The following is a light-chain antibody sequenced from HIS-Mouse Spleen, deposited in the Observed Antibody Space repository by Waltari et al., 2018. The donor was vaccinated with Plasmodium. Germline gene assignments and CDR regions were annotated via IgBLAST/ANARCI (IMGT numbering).Light chain of an antibody. Sequence: DIQMTQSPSSLSASVGDRVTITCQASQDISNYLNWYQQKPGKAPKLLIYDASNLQSGVPSRFSGSGSGTDFTLTISCLQSEDFVTYYCQQYYSFPYTFGQGTKLEIK. CDR1: QDISNY. V-gene: IGKV1-33*01. CDR3: QQYYSFPYT. CDR2: DAS. J-gene: IGKJ2*01.